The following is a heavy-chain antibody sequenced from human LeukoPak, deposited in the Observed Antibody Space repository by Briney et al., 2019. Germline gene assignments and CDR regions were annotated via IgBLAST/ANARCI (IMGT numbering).Heavy chain of an antibody. V-gene: IGHV3-48*04. CDR1: GFTFSTYN. CDR2: ISSSSDKI. J-gene: IGHJ4*02. D-gene: IGHD6-13*01. CDR3: ATSRGSWPDYFDY. Sequence: GGSLRLSCGGSGFTFSTYNMHWVRQAPGKGLEWVSYISSSSDKIYYADSVKGRFTISRDNAKNSLYLQMNSLRAEDTAVYYCATSRGSWPDYFDYWGQGTLVTVSS.